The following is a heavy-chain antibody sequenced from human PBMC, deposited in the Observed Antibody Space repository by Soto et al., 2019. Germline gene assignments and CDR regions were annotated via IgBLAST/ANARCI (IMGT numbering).Heavy chain of an antibody. CDR3: ARRTRPNFYYMDV. V-gene: IGHV3-64*01. J-gene: IGHJ6*03. CDR2: ISSKGVGT. Sequence: EVQLAESGGGLAQPGGSLRLSCAASGFTLSGYAMDWVRQAPGKGLEYVSGISSKGVGTYYANSVQGRFTISRDNSKNTVYLQMGRLRPEDMAVYYCARRTRPNFYYMDVWGKGTTVTVSS. CDR1: GFTLSGYA. D-gene: IGHD6-6*01.